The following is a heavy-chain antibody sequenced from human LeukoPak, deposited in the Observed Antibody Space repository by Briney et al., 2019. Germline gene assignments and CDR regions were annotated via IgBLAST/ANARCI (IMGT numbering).Heavy chain of an antibody. CDR2: IHVSGGT. CDR1: GASISSYY. J-gene: IGHJ6*03. Sequence: PSETLSLSCTVSGASISSYYWNWIRQSPGKGLEWIGYIHVSGGTSYDPSLKSRVTIAIDTSKNQFSLKLSSVTAAGTAVYYCARGTSTVVTPNYYYYYSMDVWGKGITVTVSS. D-gene: IGHD4-23*01. CDR3: ARGTSTVVTPNYYYYYSMDV. V-gene: IGHV4-4*09.